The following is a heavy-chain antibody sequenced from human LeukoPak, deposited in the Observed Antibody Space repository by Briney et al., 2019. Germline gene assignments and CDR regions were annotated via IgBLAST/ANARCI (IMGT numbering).Heavy chain of an antibody. V-gene: IGHV3-23*01. CDR2: ISASGST. Sequence: GGSLRLSCAASGFSFTNYAMSCVRQAPGKGLEWVSHISASGSTYYSDSVQGRVTVSSDNSRNTLFLEMNRRRAEDTAIYYCARSFLWFPEGIWGQGTMVTVSS. CDR1: GFSFTNYA. D-gene: IGHD3-10*01. J-gene: IGHJ3*02. CDR3: ARSFLWFPEGI.